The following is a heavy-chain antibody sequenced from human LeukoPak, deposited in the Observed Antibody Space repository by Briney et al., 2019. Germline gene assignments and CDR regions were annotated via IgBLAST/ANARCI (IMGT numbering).Heavy chain of an antibody. Sequence: GGSLRLSCAASGFTFSSYWMSWVRQAPGKGLEWVSYISSSGSTIYYADSVKGRFTISRDNAKNSLYLQMNSLRAEDTAVYYCARGVGATRGNFDYWGQGTLVTVSS. V-gene: IGHV3-48*04. J-gene: IGHJ4*02. CDR1: GFTFSSYW. CDR2: ISSSGSTI. D-gene: IGHD1-26*01. CDR3: ARGVGATRGNFDY.